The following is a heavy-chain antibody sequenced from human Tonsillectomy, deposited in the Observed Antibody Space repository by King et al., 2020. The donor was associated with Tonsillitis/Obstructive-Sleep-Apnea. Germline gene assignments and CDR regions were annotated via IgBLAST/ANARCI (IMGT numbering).Heavy chain of an antibody. J-gene: IGHJ5*02. D-gene: IGHD4-17*01. CDR2: INTNTGNP. CDR3: ARVEYGENWFDP. CDR1: GYTFTRYS. V-gene: IGHV7-4-1*02. Sequence: QLVQSGSELKKPGASVKVSCKASGYTFTRYSINWVRQAPGQGLELMVWINTNTGNPTYAQGLTGRFVFSLDPSVSTAYLHLSSLNAEDTALYYCARVEYGENWFDPWGQGTLVTVSS.